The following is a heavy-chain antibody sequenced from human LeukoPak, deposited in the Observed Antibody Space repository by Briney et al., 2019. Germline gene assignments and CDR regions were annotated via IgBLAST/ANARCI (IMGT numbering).Heavy chain of an antibody. Sequence: SETLSLTCAAYGGSLSSWYWSWVRQPPGKGLEWIGEMTHDGRTNYNPSLKSRVSMSVDTSKNQFSLKLSSVAAADTAVYYCAPIYGDYSDFDSWGQGTLVTVSS. CDR3: APIYGDYSDFDS. D-gene: IGHD4-17*01. CDR1: GGSLSSWY. V-gene: IGHV4-34*01. CDR2: MTHDGRT. J-gene: IGHJ4*02.